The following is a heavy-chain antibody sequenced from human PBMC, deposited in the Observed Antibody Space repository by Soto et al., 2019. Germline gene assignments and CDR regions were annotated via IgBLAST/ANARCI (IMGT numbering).Heavy chain of an antibody. CDR2: IYYSGST. J-gene: IGHJ3*02. CDR3: ARDRRYYDSSGHKNDAFDI. Sequence: QVQLQESGPGLVKPSQTLSLTCTVSGGSISSGGYYWSWIRQQPGKGLEWIGYIYYSGSTYYNPSLKSRVTISVDTSKNPFSLKLSSVTAADTAVYYCARDRRYYDSSGHKNDAFDIWGQGTMLTVSS. D-gene: IGHD3-22*01. CDR1: GGSISSGGYY. V-gene: IGHV4-31*03.